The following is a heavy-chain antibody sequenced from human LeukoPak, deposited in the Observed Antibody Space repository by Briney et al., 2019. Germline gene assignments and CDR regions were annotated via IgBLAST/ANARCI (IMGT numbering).Heavy chain of an antibody. V-gene: IGHV1-2*02. Sequence: ASVKVSCKASGYTFTGYYIHWVRQAPGQGFEWMGWIHPNSGATGYAQNFQGRVTMTRDTSISTAYMDLSRLRSDDTAVHYCARNTAPGYGLDVWGQGTPVTVSS. J-gene: IGHJ6*02. CDR2: IHPNSGAT. CDR1: GYTFTGYY. CDR3: ARNTAPGYGLDV. D-gene: IGHD5-18*01.